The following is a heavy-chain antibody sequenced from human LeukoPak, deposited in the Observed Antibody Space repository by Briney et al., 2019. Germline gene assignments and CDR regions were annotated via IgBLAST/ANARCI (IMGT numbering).Heavy chain of an antibody. CDR2: INTNTGNP. V-gene: IGHV7-4-1*02. CDR1: GYTFTGYY. CDR3: ARDSGPGYSSSWARYYYGMDV. J-gene: IGHJ6*02. D-gene: IGHD6-13*01. Sequence: GASVKVSCKASGYTFTGYYVHWVRQAPGQGLEWMGWINTNTGNPTYAQGFTGRFVFSLDTSVSTAYLQISSLKAEDTAVYYCARDSGPGYSSSWARYYYGMDVWGQGTTVTVSS.